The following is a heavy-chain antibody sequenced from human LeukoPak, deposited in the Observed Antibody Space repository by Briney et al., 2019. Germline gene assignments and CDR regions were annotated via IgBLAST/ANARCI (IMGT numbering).Heavy chain of an antibody. D-gene: IGHD2-2*02. J-gene: IGHJ6*03. CDR1: GGSSSGYY. CDR2: INHSGST. Sequence: SETLSLTCAVYGGSSSGYYWSWIRQPPGKGLEWIGEINHSGSTNYNPSLKSRVTISVDTSKNQFSLKLSSVTAADTAVYYCARLRGGGLPAAIPKRVYYYYYMDVWGKGTTVTVSS. CDR3: ARLRGGGLPAAIPKRVYYYYYMDV. V-gene: IGHV4-34*01.